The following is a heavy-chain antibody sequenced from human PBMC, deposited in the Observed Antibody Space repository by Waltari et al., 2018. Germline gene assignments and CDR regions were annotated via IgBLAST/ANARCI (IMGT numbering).Heavy chain of an antibody. CDR1: GFTFSSYW. J-gene: IGHJ4*02. D-gene: IGHD6-19*01. Sequence: EVQLVESGGGLVQPGGSLSLSCAASGFTFSSYWMSWVRQAPGKGLEWVANIKQDGSEKYYGDAVKGRFTISRDNSKNSLYLQMNSLRAEDTAVYYCASSGWYGLDYWGQGTLVTVSS. CDR3: ASSGWYGLDY. V-gene: IGHV3-7*01. CDR2: IKQDGSEK.